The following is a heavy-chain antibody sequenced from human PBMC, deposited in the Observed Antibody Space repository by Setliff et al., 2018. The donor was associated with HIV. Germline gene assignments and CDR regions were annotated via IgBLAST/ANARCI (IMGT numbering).Heavy chain of an antibody. CDR3: TSCHVAIGYDFNY. CDR1: GGSISSYY. J-gene: IGHJ4*02. D-gene: IGHD5-18*01. CDR2: IYPSGSPDYPSGNT. Sequence: PSETLSLTCTVSGGSISSYYWSWIRQPPGKGLEWIGYIYPSGSPDYPSGNTVYNPSFRSRVTLLLDTSKNQFSLKLTSVTAADAAVYYCTSCHVAIGYDFNYWGQGVLVTVSS. V-gene: IGHV4-4*08.